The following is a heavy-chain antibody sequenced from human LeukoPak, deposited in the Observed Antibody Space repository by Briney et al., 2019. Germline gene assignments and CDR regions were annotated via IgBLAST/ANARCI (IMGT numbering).Heavy chain of an antibody. J-gene: IGHJ5*02. D-gene: IGHD1-26*01. CDR3: ARDGWSGSFHWFDP. CDR2: INPNSGGT. Sequence: ASVKVSCKASGYTLTGYYMHWVRQAPGQGLEWMGWINPNSGGTNYAQKFQDRVTMTRDTSISTAYMELSSLRSDDTAVYYCARDGWSGSFHWFDPWGRGTLVTVSS. CDR1: GYTLTGYY. V-gene: IGHV1-2*02.